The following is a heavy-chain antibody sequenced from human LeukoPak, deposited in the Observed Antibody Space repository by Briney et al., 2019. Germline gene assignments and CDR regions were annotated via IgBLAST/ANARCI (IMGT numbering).Heavy chain of an antibody. CDR1: GGSISSGYY. CDR3: ARDRYYDILAGYFGVDAFDD. D-gene: IGHD3-9*01. J-gene: IGHJ3*01. Sequence: SETLSLTCTVSGGSISSGYYWGWIRQPPGKGLEWIGSINHSGSTYYNPSLKSRVTISVDTSKNQFSLKLSFVTAADTAVYYCARDRYYDILAGYFGVDAFDDWGQGTMVTVSS. V-gene: IGHV4-38-2*02. CDR2: INHSGST.